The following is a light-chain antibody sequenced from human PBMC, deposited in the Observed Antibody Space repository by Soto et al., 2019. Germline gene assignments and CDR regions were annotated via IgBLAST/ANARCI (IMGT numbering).Light chain of an antibody. J-gene: IGLJ2*01. CDR1: SANIGRNI. CDR3: SSWEDSLNGFVV. Sequence: QSALTQPPSASGTPGQRVTIPCSGSSANIGRNIVNWYQHLPGTAPKLLIYSNNQRPSGVPDRFSGSRSGSSASLAISGLQSEDEAYYYCSSWEDSLNGFVVFGGGTKLTVL. V-gene: IGLV1-44*01. CDR2: SNN.